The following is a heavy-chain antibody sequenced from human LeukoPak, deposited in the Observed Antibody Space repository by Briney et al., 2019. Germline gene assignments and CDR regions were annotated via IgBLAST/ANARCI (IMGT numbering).Heavy chain of an antibody. D-gene: IGHD3-3*01. J-gene: IGHJ5*02. V-gene: IGHV4-4*07. CDR3: AATYTQGILEWLSWFDP. CDR2: IYTSGST. CDR1: GGSISTYY. Sequence: SETLSLTCTVSGGSISTYYWSWIRQPAGKGLEWIGRIYTSGSTNYNPSPKSRVTMSVDTSKNQFSLKLSSVTAADTAVYYCAATYTQGILEWLSWFDPWGQGTLVTVSS.